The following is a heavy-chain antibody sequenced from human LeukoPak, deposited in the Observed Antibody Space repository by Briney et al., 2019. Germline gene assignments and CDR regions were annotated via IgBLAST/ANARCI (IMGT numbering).Heavy chain of an antibody. CDR2: INAGNGNT. V-gene: IGHV1-3*01. CDR1: GYTFTGYY. D-gene: IGHD5-12*01. CDR3: ARDLYGGYPLARLDY. J-gene: IGHJ4*02. Sequence: ASVKVSCKASGYTFTGYYMHWVRQAPGQGLEWMGWINAGNGNTKYSQKFQGRVTITRDTSASTAYMELSSLRSEDTAVYYCARDLYGGYPLARLDYWGQGTLVTVSS.